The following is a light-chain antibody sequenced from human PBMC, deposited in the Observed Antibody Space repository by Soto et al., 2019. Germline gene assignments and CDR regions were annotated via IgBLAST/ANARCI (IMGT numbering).Light chain of an antibody. J-gene: IGKJ1*01. CDR3: QQYGSSLWT. CDR2: GAS. CDR1: QSVSSN. V-gene: IGKV3-15*01. Sequence: EIVMTQSPATLSVSPGERATLSCRASQSVSSNLAWYQQKPGQAPRLLIYGASTRATGIPARFSGSGSGTDFTLTISRLEPEDFAVYCCQQYGSSLWTFGQGTKVDI.